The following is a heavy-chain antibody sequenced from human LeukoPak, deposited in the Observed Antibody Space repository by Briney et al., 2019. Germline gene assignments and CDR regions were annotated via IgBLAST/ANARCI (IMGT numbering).Heavy chain of an antibody. CDR2: ISYDGRNK. D-gene: IGHD3-3*01. CDR3: ARENYDFWSGYYNHYYYYMDV. J-gene: IGHJ6*03. Sequence: GGSLRLSCAASGFTFSSYGMHWVRQAPGKGLEWVAVISYDGRNKYYADSVKGRFTISRDNSKNTLYLQMNSLRAEDTAVYYCARENYDFWSGYYNHYYYYMDVWGKGTTVTVSS. V-gene: IGHV3-30*19. CDR1: GFTFSSYG.